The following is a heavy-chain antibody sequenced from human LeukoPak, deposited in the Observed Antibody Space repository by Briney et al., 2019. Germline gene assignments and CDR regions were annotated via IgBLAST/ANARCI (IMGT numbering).Heavy chain of an antibody. J-gene: IGHJ4*02. D-gene: IGHD3-10*01. CDR2: ISGSGGST. Sequence: PGGSLRLSCAASGFTFSSYAMSWVRQAPGKGLEWVSAISGSGGSTYYADSVKGRFTISRDNSKNTLYLQMNSLRAEDTAVYYCAKDASGSGGYQGYYFDYWGQGTLVTVSS. CDR1: GFTFSSYA. V-gene: IGHV3-23*01. CDR3: AKDASGSGGYQGYYFDY.